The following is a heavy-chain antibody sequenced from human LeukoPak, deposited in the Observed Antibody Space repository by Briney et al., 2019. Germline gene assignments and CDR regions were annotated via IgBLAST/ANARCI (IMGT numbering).Heavy chain of an antibody. D-gene: IGHD3-10*01. CDR1: GYAFTSYG. V-gene: IGHV1-18*01. CDR2: ISAYNGNT. J-gene: IGHJ4*02. Sequence: ASVKVSCKASGYAFTSYGINWVRQAPGQGLEWMGWISAYNGNTNYAQKLQGRVTMTSDTSINTAYMELSSLRSEDTAVYYCAREPRRFGDWGQGTLVTVSS. CDR3: AREPRRFGD.